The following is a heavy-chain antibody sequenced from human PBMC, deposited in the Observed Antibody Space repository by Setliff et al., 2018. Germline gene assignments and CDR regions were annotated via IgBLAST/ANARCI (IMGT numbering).Heavy chain of an antibody. CDR1: RFTFSSYY. Sequence: SLRLSCVASRFTFSSYYMNWVRQAPGKGLEWVSSISSTSTYIYYADSVKGRFTISRDNARNSLYLQMNSLRAEDTAVYYCARAPFSSGWYGGWEYYFDYWGQGTQVTVSS. D-gene: IGHD6-19*01. V-gene: IGHV3-21*01. J-gene: IGHJ4*02. CDR2: ISSTSTYI. CDR3: ARAPFSSGWYGGWEYYFDY.